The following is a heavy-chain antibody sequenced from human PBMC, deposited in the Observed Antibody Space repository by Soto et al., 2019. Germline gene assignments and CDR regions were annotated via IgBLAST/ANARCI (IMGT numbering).Heavy chain of an antibody. Sequence: GGSLRLSCAASGFTFSSYSMNWVRQAPGKGLEWVSSISSSSSYIYYADSVKGRFTISRDNAKNSLYLQMNSLRAEDTAVYYCARGPGNYDILTGYSGDYWGQGTLVTVSS. CDR3: ARGPGNYDILTGYSGDY. CDR2: ISSSSSYI. J-gene: IGHJ4*02. D-gene: IGHD3-9*01. V-gene: IGHV3-21*01. CDR1: GFTFSSYS.